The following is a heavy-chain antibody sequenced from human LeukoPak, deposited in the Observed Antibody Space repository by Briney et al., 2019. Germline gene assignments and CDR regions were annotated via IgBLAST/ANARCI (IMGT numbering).Heavy chain of an antibody. CDR2: IYSGGST. CDR1: GFTVSSNY. Sequence: GGSLRLSCAVSGFTVSSNYMSWVRQAPGKGLEWVSVIYSGGSTYYADSVKGRFTISRVNSKNTLYLQMNSLKTEDTAVYYCRAAFDIWAKGQWSPSLQ. J-gene: IGHJ3*02. CDR3: RAAFDI. V-gene: IGHV3-66*01.